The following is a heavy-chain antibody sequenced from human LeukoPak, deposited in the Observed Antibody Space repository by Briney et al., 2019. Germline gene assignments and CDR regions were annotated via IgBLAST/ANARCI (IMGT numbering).Heavy chain of an antibody. D-gene: IGHD3-22*01. CDR2: INTNTGNP. CDR3: ARDLETYYYDSSGFLNWFDP. Sequence: ASVKVSCKASGYTFTSYAMNWVRQAPGQGLEWMGWINTNTGNPTYAQGFTGRFVFSLDTPVSTAYLQISSLKAEDTAVYYCARDLETYYYDSSGFLNWFDPWGQGTLVTVSS. V-gene: IGHV7-4-1*02. J-gene: IGHJ5*02. CDR1: GYTFTSYA.